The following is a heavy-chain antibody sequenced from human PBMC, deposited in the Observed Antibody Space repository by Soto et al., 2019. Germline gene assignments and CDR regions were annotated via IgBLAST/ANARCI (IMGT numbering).Heavy chain of an antibody. J-gene: IGHJ4*02. D-gene: IGHD6-6*01. CDR1: GGSVSSGGNY. V-gene: IGHV4-39*01. Sequence: QLQLQESGPGLVKPSETLSLTCAVSGGSVSSGGNYWGWIRQSPGKGLEWIGCVQDTGTTHYNPSLTSRVTISVDTSKNQFSLNVSSVTAADTAVYYCARGLSSPSAAGVWGQGTLVTVSS. CDR2: VQDTGTT. CDR3: ARGLSSPSAAGV.